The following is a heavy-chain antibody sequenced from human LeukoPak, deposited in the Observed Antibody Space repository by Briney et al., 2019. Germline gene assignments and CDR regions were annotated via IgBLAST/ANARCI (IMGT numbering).Heavy chain of an antibody. CDR1: GGTFSSYA. J-gene: IGHJ4*02. CDR3: ARAGRAVRDPRLDY. Sequence: GASVKVSCKASGGTFSSYAISWVRQAPGQGLEWMGRIIPILGIANYAQKFQGRVTITADKSTSTAYMELSSLRSEDTAVYYCARAGRAVRDPRLDYWGQGTLVTVSS. CDR2: IIPILGIA. D-gene: IGHD3-10*01. V-gene: IGHV1-69*04.